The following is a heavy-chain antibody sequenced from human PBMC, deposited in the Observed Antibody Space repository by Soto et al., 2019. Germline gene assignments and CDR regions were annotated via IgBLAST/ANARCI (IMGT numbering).Heavy chain of an antibody. J-gene: IGHJ5*02. CDR3: AKAVGRGYSYANGWFDP. V-gene: IGHV3-33*06. CDR2: IWYDGSNK. CDR1: GFTFSSYG. Sequence: QVQLVESGGGVVQPGRSLRLSCAASGFTFSSYGMHWVRQAPGKGLEWVAVIWYDGSNKYYADSVKGRFTISRDNSKNTLYLQMNSLRAEDTAVYYCAKAVGRGYSYANGWFDPWGQGTLVTVSS. D-gene: IGHD5-18*01.